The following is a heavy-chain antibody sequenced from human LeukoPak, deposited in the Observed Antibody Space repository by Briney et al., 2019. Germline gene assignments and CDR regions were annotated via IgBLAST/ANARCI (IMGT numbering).Heavy chain of an antibody. Sequence: ASVKVSCQISGYTFTNYAISWMRQAPGQGLEWMGRISVRKGNTNYTQKLQDRVTMTTDTSTSTAYMELRSLTSDDTAVYYCARGNDHGDCWIDYWGQGTLVTVSS. CDR1: GYTFTNYA. J-gene: IGHJ4*02. V-gene: IGHV1-18*01. CDR3: ARGNDHGDCWIDY. CDR2: ISVRKGNT. D-gene: IGHD4-17*01.